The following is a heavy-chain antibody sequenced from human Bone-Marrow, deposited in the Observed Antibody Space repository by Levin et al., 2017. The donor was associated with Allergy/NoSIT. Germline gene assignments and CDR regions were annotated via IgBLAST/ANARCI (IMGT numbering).Heavy chain of an antibody. V-gene: IGHV3-48*01. D-gene: IGHD4/OR15-4a*01. CDR1: GFTFSSSS. J-gene: IGHJ4*02. Sequence: GGSLRLSCAASGFTFSSSSMNWVRQAPGKGLEWVSYISSSFTTTIYYADSVKGRFTISRDNAKNSLYLQMNSLRAEDTAVYYCARGHDYGPRWYWGQGTLVTVSS. CDR3: ARGHDYGPRWY. CDR2: ISSSFTTTI.